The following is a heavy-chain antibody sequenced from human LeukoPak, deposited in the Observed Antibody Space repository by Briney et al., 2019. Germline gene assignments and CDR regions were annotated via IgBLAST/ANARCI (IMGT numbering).Heavy chain of an antibody. CDR3: AKDTTYYYDSSGYYYAVRLDY. Sequence: PGGSLRLSCAASGFTFSSYAMHWVRQAPGKGLEYVSAISSNGGSTYYANSVKGRFTISRDNSKNTLYLQMNSLRAEDTAVYYCAKDTTYYYDSSGYYYAVRLDYWGQGTLVTVSS. CDR2: ISSNGGST. J-gene: IGHJ4*02. CDR1: GFTFSSYA. V-gene: IGHV3-64*01. D-gene: IGHD3-22*01.